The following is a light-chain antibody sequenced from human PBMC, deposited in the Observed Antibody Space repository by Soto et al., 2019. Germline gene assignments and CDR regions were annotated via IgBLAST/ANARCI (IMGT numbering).Light chain of an antibody. CDR1: NSNIGAGYD. J-gene: IGLJ2*01. CDR3: HSYDSSLTVVL. Sequence: QSVLTQPTSVSGATGQRVTISCTGSNSNIGAGYDVNWYQQLPGLVPKLLIYGSTRRPSGVPERFSGSKSDTSASLAITGLQAEDEAHYYCHSYDSSLTVVLFGGGTKLTVL. V-gene: IGLV1-40*01. CDR2: GST.